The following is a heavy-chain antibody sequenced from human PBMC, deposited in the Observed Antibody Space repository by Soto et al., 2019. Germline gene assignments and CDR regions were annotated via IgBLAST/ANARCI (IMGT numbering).Heavy chain of an antibody. Sequence: ASVKVSCKASGYTFTSYGISWVRQAPGQGLEWMGWISAYNGNTNYAQKLQGRVTMTTDTSTSTAYMELRSLRSDDTAVYYCARDLSRSGYDYPDYWGQGTLVTVSS. J-gene: IGHJ4*02. CDR2: ISAYNGNT. CDR1: GYTFTSYG. CDR3: ARDLSRSGYDYPDY. D-gene: IGHD5-12*01. V-gene: IGHV1-18*01.